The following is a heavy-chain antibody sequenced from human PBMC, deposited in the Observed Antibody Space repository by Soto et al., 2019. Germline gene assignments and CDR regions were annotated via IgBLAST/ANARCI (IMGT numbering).Heavy chain of an antibody. CDR3: ARLIGGVTTYDY. CDR1: GFTFSSYY. D-gene: IGHD3-16*01. CDR2: TNQDETER. V-gene: IGHV3-7*01. J-gene: IGHJ4*02. Sequence: SLRLSCAASGFTFSSYYMSWVRQAPGKGLEWVATTNQDETERYYVDSVKGRFTISRDNAQSLLSLQLNSLRGDDTAVYFCARLIGGVTTYDYWGPGTLVTVSS.